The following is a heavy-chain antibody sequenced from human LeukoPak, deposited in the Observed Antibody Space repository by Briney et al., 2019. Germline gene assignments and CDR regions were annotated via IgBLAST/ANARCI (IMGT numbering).Heavy chain of an antibody. Sequence: GGSLRLSCAASGFTFSSYSMNWVRQAPGKGLGWVSYISSSSSTIYYADSVKGRFTISRDNAKNSLYLQMNSLRAEDTAVYYCAREYEVPVAPAEIFDYWGQGTLVTVSS. D-gene: IGHD2-2*01. CDR2: ISSSSSTI. V-gene: IGHV3-48*01. J-gene: IGHJ4*02. CDR3: AREYEVPVAPAEIFDY. CDR1: GFTFSSYS.